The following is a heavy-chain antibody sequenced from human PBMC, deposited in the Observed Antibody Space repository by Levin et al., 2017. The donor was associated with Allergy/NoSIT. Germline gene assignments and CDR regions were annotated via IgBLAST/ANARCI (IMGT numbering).Heavy chain of an antibody. CDR2: FDPENAIT. J-gene: IGHJ6*02. CDR3: ATVYDFPSGLDV. D-gene: IGHD3-3*01. V-gene: IGHV1-24*01. Sequence: GESLKISCKVSGYTLSNLAMHWVRQAPGKGLEWMGGFDPENAITVYTQKFQGRVIMTEDTSTDTAYMELSSLTSEDTAVYYCATVYDFPSGLDVWGQGTTVTVSS. CDR1: GYTLSNLA.